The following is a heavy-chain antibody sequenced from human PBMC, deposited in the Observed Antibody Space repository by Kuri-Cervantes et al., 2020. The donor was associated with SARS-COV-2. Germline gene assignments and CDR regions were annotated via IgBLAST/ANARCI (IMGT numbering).Heavy chain of an antibody. J-gene: IGHJ6*04. CDR2: IYYSGST. CDR1: GGSFSGYY. D-gene: IGHD1-14*01. CDR3: ARGRIMDV. V-gene: IGHV4-59*12. Sequence: SQTLSLTCAVYGGSFSGYYWSWIRQPPGKGLEWIGYIYYSGSTNYNPSLKSRVTISVDTSKNQFSLKLSSVTAADTAVYYCARGRIMDVWGKGTTVTVSS.